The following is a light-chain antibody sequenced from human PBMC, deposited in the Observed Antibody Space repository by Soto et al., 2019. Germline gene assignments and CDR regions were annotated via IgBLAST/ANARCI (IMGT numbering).Light chain of an antibody. Sequence: QSALTQPPSASGSPGQSVTISCTGTSSDVGAYKYVSWYQQHPGKAPKLMIYEVNKRPSGVPDRFSGSKSDNTASLTVSGLQAEDEADYYCSSYAGSNNLYVFGTGTKRHRP. CDR2: EVN. CDR1: SSDVGAYKY. V-gene: IGLV2-8*01. J-gene: IGLJ1*01. CDR3: SSYAGSNNLYV.